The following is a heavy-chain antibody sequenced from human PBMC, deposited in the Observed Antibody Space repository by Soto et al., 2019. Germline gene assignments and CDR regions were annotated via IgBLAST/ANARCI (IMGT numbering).Heavy chain of an antibody. Sequence: QVQLQQWGAGLLKPSETLSLTCAVYGGSFSGYYWSWIRQPPGKGVEWIGEINQSGSTNSNPSLQSRVTVSVDTSKNQFSLKLSSVTAADTAVYYCGVWFGELLSDWGQGNLVTVSS. J-gene: IGHJ4*02. CDR1: GGSFSGYY. V-gene: IGHV4-34*01. D-gene: IGHD3-10*01. CDR3: GVWFGELLSD. CDR2: INQSGST.